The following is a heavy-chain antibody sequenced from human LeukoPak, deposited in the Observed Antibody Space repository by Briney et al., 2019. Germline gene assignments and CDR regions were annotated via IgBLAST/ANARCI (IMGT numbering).Heavy chain of an antibody. CDR3: ARVGYSGTFYFFDH. D-gene: IGHD5-12*01. V-gene: IGHV3-21*01. J-gene: IGHJ5*02. Sequence: GGSLRLSCAASRFTFSDYSMNWVRQAPGKGLEWVSSISSSSNYIFYADSVKGRFTISRDNAKNSLFLQMNSLRAEDTAVYHCARVGYSGTFYFFDHWGQGTLVTVSS. CDR2: ISSSSNYI. CDR1: RFTFSDYS.